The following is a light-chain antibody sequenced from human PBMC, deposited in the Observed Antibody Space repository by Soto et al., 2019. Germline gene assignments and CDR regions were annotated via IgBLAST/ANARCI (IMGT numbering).Light chain of an antibody. CDR2: GAS. CDR3: QQYNTWPRT. CDR1: QSVSSSY. J-gene: IGKJ1*01. V-gene: IGKV3-15*01. Sequence: EVVVTQSPATLSVSPGERATLSFRASQSVSSSYLAWYQQKPGQAPRLLIYGASTRATAIPARFSGSGSGTEFTLSISSLQSQDFAVYYCQQYNTWPRTFGQGTKVDIK.